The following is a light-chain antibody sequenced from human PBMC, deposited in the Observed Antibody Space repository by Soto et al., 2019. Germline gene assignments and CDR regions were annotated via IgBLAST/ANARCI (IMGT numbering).Light chain of an antibody. CDR3: QSYDTGVSGSI. CDR1: SSNIGSNY. V-gene: IGLV1-47*01. CDR2: RSD. Sequence: QSVLTQPPSASGTPGQRVTISSSGSSSNIGSNYVYWYQQLPGTAPKLLIYRSDQRPSGVPDRFSGSKSGTSASLAVSGLRSEDEADYYCQSYDTGVSGSIFGGGTKLTVL. J-gene: IGLJ2*01.